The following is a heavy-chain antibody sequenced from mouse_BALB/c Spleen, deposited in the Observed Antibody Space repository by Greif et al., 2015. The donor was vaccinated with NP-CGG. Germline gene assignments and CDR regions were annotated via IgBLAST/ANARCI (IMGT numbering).Heavy chain of an antibody. CDR1: GFSLTSYG. D-gene: IGHD1-1*01. V-gene: IGHV2-9*02. CDR2: IWAGGST. J-gene: IGHJ4*01. CDR3: AREYSSYAMDY. Sequence: VMLVESGPGLVAPSQSLSITCAVSGFSLTSYGVHWVRQPPGKGLEWLGVIWAGGSTNYNSALMSRLSISKDNSKSQVFLKMNSLQTDDTAMYYCAREYSSYAMDYWGQGTSVTVSS.